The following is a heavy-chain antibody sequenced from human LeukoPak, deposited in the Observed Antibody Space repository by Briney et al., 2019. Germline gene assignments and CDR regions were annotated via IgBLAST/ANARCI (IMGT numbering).Heavy chain of an antibody. CDR2: IIPIFGTA. CDR3: ARPPEYSSGWYPLDY. Sequence: SVKVSCKASGGTFSSYAISWVRQAPGQGLERMGGIIPIFGTANYAQKFQGRVTITADESTSTAYMELSSLRSEDTAVYYCARPPEYSSGWYPLDYWGQGTLVTVSS. V-gene: IGHV1-69*01. D-gene: IGHD6-19*01. CDR1: GGTFSSYA. J-gene: IGHJ4*02.